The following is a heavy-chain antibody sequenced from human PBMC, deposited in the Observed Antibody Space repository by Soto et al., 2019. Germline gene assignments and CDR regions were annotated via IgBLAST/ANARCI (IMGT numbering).Heavy chain of an antibody. Sequence: GGSLRLSCAASGFTFSSYAMHWVRQAPGKGLEWVAVISYDGSNKYYADSVKGRFTISRDNSKNTLCLQMNSLRAEDTAVYYCARDADYAFEYYYYGMDVWGQGTTVTVSS. CDR3: ARDADYAFEYYYYGMDV. V-gene: IGHV3-30-3*01. CDR2: ISYDGSNK. CDR1: GFTFSSYA. D-gene: IGHD4-17*01. J-gene: IGHJ6*02.